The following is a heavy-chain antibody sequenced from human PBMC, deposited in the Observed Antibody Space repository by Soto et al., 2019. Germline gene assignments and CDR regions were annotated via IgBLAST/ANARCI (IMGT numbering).Heavy chain of an antibody. CDR1: GFTFSTHA. V-gene: IGHV3-23*01. CDR3: AKDPPWTVGPLAMDV. J-gene: IGHJ6*02. D-gene: IGHD3-3*01. CDR2: FSGSGGNI. Sequence: GGSLRLSXVASGFTFSTHAMSWVRQAPGKGLEWVSTFSGSGGNIYYAESVKGRLTISRDDSKNTLYLHMNSLRVEDTAVYYCAKDPPWTVGPLAMDVWGQGTTVTV.